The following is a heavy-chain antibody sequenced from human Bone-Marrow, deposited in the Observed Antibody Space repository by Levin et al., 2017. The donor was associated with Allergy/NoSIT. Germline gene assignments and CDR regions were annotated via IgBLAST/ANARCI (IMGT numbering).Heavy chain of an antibody. CDR2: ISYSGST. D-gene: IGHD5-18*01. V-gene: IGHV4-59*01. Sequence: SQTLSLTCTVSGGSISNYYWSWIRQPPGKGLEWIGYISYSGSTNYNPSLKSRVTISVDTSKNQFSLKLSSVTAADTAVYYCARGYSFGYGFDYWGQGALVTVSS. CDR1: GGSISNYY. J-gene: IGHJ4*02. CDR3: ARGYSFGYGFDY.